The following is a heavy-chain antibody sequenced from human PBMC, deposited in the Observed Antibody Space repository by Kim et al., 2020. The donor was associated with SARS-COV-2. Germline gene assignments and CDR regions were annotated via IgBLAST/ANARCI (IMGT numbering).Heavy chain of an antibody. J-gene: IGHJ2*01. CDR3: ASSPTVDWYFDL. Sequence: GGSLRLSCATPGFNFNSYGMHWVRQAPGKGLEWVAVIWDDGTNKFYADSVKGRFTISRDKSKNTLYLQMNSLRAEDTAVYYCASSPTVDWYFDLWGRGTLVTVSS. D-gene: IGHD4-17*01. CDR2: IWDDGTNK. CDR1: GFNFNSYG. V-gene: IGHV3-33*01.